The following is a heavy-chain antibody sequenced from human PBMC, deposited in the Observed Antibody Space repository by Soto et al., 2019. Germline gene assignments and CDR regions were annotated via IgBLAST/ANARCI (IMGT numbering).Heavy chain of an antibody. V-gene: IGHV3-33*01. Sequence: VAVIWYDGSNKYYADSVKGRFTISRDNSKNTLYLQMNSLRAEDTAVYYCARESRGGYDSGYFDLWGRGTLVTVSS. CDR2: IWYDGSNK. J-gene: IGHJ2*01. CDR3: ARESRGGYDSGYFDL. D-gene: IGHD5-12*01.